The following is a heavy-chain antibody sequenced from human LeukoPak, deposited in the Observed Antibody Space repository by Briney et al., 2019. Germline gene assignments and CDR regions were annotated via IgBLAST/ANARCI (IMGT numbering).Heavy chain of an antibody. Sequence: GGSLRLSCAASGLTFRSYPMSWARQAPGEGLEWVSANSGSGGSTYYAESVKGRFTISRDNSKNTLYLQMNSLRAEDTAVYYCAKGGPVGPRLGFDYWGQGTLVTVSS. D-gene: IGHD1-26*01. CDR2: NSGSGGST. CDR3: AKGGPVGPRLGFDY. J-gene: IGHJ4*02. CDR1: GLTFRSYP. V-gene: IGHV3-23*01.